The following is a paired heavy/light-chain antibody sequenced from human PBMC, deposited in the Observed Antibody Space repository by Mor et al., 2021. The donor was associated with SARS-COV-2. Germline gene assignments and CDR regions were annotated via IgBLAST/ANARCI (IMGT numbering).Light chain of an antibody. J-gene: IGKJ2*01. V-gene: IGKV2-28*01. CDR1: QTLLHSNGYNY. CDR3: MQALQTPYT. Sequence: DIVMTQSPLSLPVTPGEPASISCRSSQTLLHSNGYNYLDWYLQKPGQSPQLLVYLGSSRASGVPDRFSGSGSVTDFTLKISRVEAEDVGVYYCMQALQTPYTFGQGTKLEIK. CDR2: LGS.
Heavy chain of an antibody. CDR1: GFTFSSYA. J-gene: IGHJ6*02. CDR3: AKDQGWLQYIYDYYYGMDV. D-gene: IGHD5-18*01. Sequence: EVHLLESGGGLVQPGGSLRLSCAASGFTFSSYAMNWVRQAPGKGLEWVSTITGSGGTTKYADSVKGRFTLSRDNSKNTLYLQMNSLRAEDTAIYYCAKDQGWLQYIYDYYYGMDVWGQGTTVTVPS. CDR2: ITGSGGTT. V-gene: IGHV3-23*01.